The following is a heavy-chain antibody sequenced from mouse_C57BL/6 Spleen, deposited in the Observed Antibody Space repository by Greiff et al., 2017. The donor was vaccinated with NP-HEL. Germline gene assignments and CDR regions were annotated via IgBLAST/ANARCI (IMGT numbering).Heavy chain of an antibody. Sequence: QVQLQQPGAELVRPGTSVKLSCKASGYTFTSYWMHWVKQRPGQGLEWIGVIDPSDSYTNYNQKFKGKATLTVDTSSSTAYMQLSSLTSEDSAVYYCAREEIKRFAYWGQGTLVTVSA. V-gene: IGHV1-59*01. CDR3: AREEIKRFAY. CDR2: IDPSDSYT. CDR1: GYTFTSYW. J-gene: IGHJ3*01.